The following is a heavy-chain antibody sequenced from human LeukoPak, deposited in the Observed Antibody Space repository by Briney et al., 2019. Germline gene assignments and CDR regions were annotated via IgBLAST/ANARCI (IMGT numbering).Heavy chain of an antibody. CDR1: GYTFTGYY. Sequence: GASVKVSCKASGYTFTGYYMHWVRQAPGQGLEWMGWINPNSGGTNYAQKFQGWVTMTRDTSISTAYMELSRLRSDDTAVYYCARDKVVVAAAYNWFDPWGQGTLVTVSS. V-gene: IGHV1-2*04. CDR3: ARDKVVVAAAYNWFDP. J-gene: IGHJ5*02. CDR2: INPNSGGT. D-gene: IGHD2-15*01.